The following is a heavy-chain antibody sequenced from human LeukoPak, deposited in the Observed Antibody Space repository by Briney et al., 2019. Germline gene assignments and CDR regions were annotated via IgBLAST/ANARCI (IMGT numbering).Heavy chain of an antibody. CDR3: ARDSQRNYYDSSGYYPPLDY. CDR1: GFTFSSYG. V-gene: IGHV3-30*02. D-gene: IGHD3-22*01. J-gene: IGHJ4*02. Sequence: PGGSLRLSCAASGFTFSSYGMHWVRRAPGKGLEWVAFIRYDGSNKYYADSVKGRFTISRDNAKNSLYLQMNSLRAEDTAVYYCARDSQRNYYDSSGYYPPLDYWGQGTLVTVSS. CDR2: IRYDGSNK.